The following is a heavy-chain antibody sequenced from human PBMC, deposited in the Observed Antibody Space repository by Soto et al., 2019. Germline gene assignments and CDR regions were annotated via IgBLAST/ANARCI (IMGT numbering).Heavy chain of an antibody. CDR1: GYTLTELS. CDR3: ATKGRWYVGYYYYGMDG. V-gene: IGHV1-24*01. D-gene: IGHD6-13*01. CDR2: FDPEDGET. Sequence: QVQLVQSGAEVKKPGASVKVSCKVSGYTLTELSMHWVRQAPGTGLEWMGGFDPEDGETIYAQKFQGRVTMTEDTSTATAYLELSSLRSEDTAVYYCATKGRWYVGYYYYGMDGWGQGTTVTVSS. J-gene: IGHJ6*02.